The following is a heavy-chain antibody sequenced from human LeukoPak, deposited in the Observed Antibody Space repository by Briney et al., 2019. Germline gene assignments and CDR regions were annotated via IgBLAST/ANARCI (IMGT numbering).Heavy chain of an antibody. CDR2: IYTGGST. CDR3: AKFRGPSMIVPKDALDL. V-gene: IGHV3-53*01. Sequence: PGGSLRLSCAASGFTVSSNYMSWVRQAPGKGLEWVSVIYTGGSTYYADSVKGRFTISRDNSMNTVYLQMNSLRAEDTAVYYCAKFRGPSMIVPKDALDLWGQGTMVTVAS. J-gene: IGHJ3*01. CDR1: GFTVSSNY. D-gene: IGHD3-22*01.